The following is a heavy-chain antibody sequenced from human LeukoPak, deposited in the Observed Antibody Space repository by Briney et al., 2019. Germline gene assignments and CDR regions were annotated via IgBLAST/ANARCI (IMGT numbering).Heavy chain of an antibody. CDR2: IYYNGST. J-gene: IGHJ3*02. V-gene: IGHV4-28*06. D-gene: IGHD3-10*01. CDR3: AKTRFDAFDI. Sequence: SETLSLTCAVSGYSISSSNWWGWIRQPPGKGLGWIGYIYYNGSTNYNPSLKSRVTMSVDTSKNQFSLNLRSVTALDTAVYYCAKTRFDAFDIWGQGTMVTVSS. CDR1: GYSISSSNW.